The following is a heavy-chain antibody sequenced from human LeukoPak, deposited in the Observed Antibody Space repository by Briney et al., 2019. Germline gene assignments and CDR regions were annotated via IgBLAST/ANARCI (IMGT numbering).Heavy chain of an antibody. V-gene: IGHV4-59*01. CDR2: IHYSGST. CDR3: ARDLNSGSGSYYSY. Sequence: SETLSLTCTVSGGSISSYYWSWVRQPPGKGLEWIGYIHYSGSTNSNPSLKSRVAISIDTSKNQFSLRLSSVTAADTAVYYCARDLNSGSGSYYSYWGQGTLVTVSS. J-gene: IGHJ4*02. D-gene: IGHD3-10*01. CDR1: GGSISSYY.